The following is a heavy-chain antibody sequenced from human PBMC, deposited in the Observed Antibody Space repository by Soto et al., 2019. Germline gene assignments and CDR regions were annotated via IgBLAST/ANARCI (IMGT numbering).Heavy chain of an antibody. D-gene: IGHD1-1*01. CDR3: AKDWDWNDRFSAFDI. CDR2: ISGSGGST. J-gene: IGHJ3*02. CDR1: GFTFSSYA. Sequence: GGSLRLSCAASGFTFSSYAMSWVRQAPGKGLEWVSAISGSGGSTYYADSVKGRFTISRDNSKNTLYLQMNSLRAADTAVYYWAKDWDWNDRFSAFDIWGQWTMVTVAS. V-gene: IGHV3-23*01.